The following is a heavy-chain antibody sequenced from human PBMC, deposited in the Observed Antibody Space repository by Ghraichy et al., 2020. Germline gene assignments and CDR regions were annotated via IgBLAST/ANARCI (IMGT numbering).Heavy chain of an antibody. Sequence: GGSLRLSCAASGFTFDDYAMHWVRQAPGKGLEWVSLISGDGGSTYYADSVKGRFTISRDNSKNSLYLQMNSLRTEDTALYYCAKELSSYDFWSGYYSNQNYYYYGMDVGGQGTTVTVSS. J-gene: IGHJ6*02. CDR3: AKELSSYDFWSGYYSNQNYYYYGMDV. CDR1: GFTFDDYA. D-gene: IGHD3-3*01. V-gene: IGHV3-43*02. CDR2: ISGDGGST.